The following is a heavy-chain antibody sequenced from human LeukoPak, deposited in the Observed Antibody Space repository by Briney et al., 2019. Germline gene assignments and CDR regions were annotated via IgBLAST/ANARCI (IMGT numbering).Heavy chain of an antibody. Sequence: GGSLRLSCAASGFTFSSYGMHWVRQAPGKGLEWVAFIRYDGSNKYYADSVKGRFTISRDNSKNTLYLQMNSLRAEDTAVYYCAKDGSSRYYDTLTGYYSSYFDYWGQGTLVTVSS. CDR1: GFTFSSYG. J-gene: IGHJ4*02. CDR3: AKDGSSRYYDTLTGYYSSYFDY. D-gene: IGHD3-9*01. V-gene: IGHV3-30*02. CDR2: IRYDGSNK.